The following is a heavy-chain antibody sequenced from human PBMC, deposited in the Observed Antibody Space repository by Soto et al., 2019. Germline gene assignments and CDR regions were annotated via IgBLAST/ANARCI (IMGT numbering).Heavy chain of an antibody. J-gene: IGHJ6*02. CDR2: IIPIFGTA. D-gene: IGHD2-15*01. Sequence: QVQLVQSGAEVKKPGSSVKVSCKASGGTFSSYAISWVRQAPGQGLEWMGGIIPIFGTANYAQKFQGRVTITADESTSTAYMELSSLRSEDTAVYYCARVGPNCXXGSCFDYYYYYGMDVWGQGTTVTVSS. V-gene: IGHV1-69*01. CDR3: ARVGPNCXXGSCFDYYYYYGMDV. CDR1: GGTFSSYA.